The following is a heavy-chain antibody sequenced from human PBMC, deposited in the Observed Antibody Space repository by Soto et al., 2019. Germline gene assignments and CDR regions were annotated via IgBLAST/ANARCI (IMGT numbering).Heavy chain of an antibody. D-gene: IGHD1-26*01. CDR1: GFTFSSYA. CDR3: AKKRPGSYPFDY. CDR2: ISGNGADT. Sequence: AGGSLRLSCAASGFTFSSYAMSWVRQAPGKGLEWVSAISGNGADTYYADSVKGRFTISRDNSRNTLFLQMSSLRAEDTAVYYCAKKRPGSYPFDYWGQGTLVIVSS. V-gene: IGHV3-23*01. J-gene: IGHJ4*02.